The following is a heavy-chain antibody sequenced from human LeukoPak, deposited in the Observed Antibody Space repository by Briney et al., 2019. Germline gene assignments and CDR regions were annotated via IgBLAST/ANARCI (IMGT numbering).Heavy chain of an antibody. CDR3: ARESMVRGAPYYYYYYMDV. CDR1: GFTSSSYS. J-gene: IGHJ6*03. V-gene: IGHV3-21*01. Sequence: GGSLRLSCAASGFTSSSYSMNWVRQAPGKGLEWVSSISSSSYIYYADSVKGRFTISRDNAKNSLYLQMNSLRAEDTAVYYCARESMVRGAPYYYYYYMDVWGKGTTVTVSS. D-gene: IGHD3-10*01. CDR2: ISSSSYI.